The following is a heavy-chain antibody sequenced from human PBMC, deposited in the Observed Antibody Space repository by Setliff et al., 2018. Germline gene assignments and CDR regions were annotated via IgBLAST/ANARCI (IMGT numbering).Heavy chain of an antibody. J-gene: IGHJ4*02. CDR1: GFTFSTYT. CDR3: VRDGGILTGTTGDY. Sequence: GSLRLSCAVSGFTFSTYTMNWVRQAPGKGLEWVSSISSNSYYIYYADSVKGRFTFSRDNAKNSLSLQLNNLRAEDTAVYYCVRDGGILTGTTGDYWGQGILVTVSS. V-gene: IGHV3-21*01. CDR2: ISSNSYYI. D-gene: IGHD1-7*01.